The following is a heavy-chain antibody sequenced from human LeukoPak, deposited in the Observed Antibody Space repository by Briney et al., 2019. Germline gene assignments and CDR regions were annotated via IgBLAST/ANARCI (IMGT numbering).Heavy chain of an antibody. CDR2: IYYSGSI. CDR3: ARVRGYSYGDLFVEDAFDN. CDR1: GGSISSYY. V-gene: IGHV4-59*01. D-gene: IGHD5-18*01. J-gene: IGHJ3*02. Sequence: PSETLSLTCTVSGGSISSYYWSWVRQPPGKGLEWIGYIYYSGSINYNPSLKSRLTISVDTSKNQFSLKLSSVTAADTAVYYCARVRGYSYGDLFVEDAFDNWGQGTMVTVSS.